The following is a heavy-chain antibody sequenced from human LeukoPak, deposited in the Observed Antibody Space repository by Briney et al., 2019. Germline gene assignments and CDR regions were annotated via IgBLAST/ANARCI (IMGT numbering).Heavy chain of an antibody. CDR1: GGSISSYY. CDR3: ARDGRYDILTGPDAFDI. Sequence: PSQTLSLTCTVSGGSISSYYWSWIRQPPGKGLEWIGYIYYSGSTNYNPSLKSRVTISVDTSKNQFSLKLSSVTAADTAVYYCARDGRYDILTGPDAFDIWGQGTMVTVSS. CDR2: IYYSGST. V-gene: IGHV4-59*01. D-gene: IGHD3-9*01. J-gene: IGHJ3*02.